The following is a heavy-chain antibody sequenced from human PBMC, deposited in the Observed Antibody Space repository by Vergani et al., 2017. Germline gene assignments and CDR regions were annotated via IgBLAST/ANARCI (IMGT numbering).Heavy chain of an antibody. J-gene: IGHJ4*02. D-gene: IGHD6-19*01. CDR2: ISAYNGDT. V-gene: IGHV1-18*01. CDR1: GGSFSSHA. CDR3: ARARAGRQWLAASGFDS. Sequence: QVQLVQSGAEVKKPGSSVKISCKASGGSFSSHAISWVRQAPGQGLEWMGWISAYNGDTNYAQKLHGRVTMTTDASTSTAYMELRSLRSDDTAVYYCARARAGRQWLAASGFDSWGQGTLVTVSS.